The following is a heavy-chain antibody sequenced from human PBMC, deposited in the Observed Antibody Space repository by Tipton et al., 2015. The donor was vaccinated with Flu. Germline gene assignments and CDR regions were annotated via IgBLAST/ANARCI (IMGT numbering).Heavy chain of an antibody. J-gene: IGHJ3*02. CDR3: ARDHRWELHAFDI. D-gene: IGHD1-26*01. V-gene: IGHV4-61*02. CDR1: GGSISSGSYY. Sequence: TLSLTYTVSGGSISSGSYYWSWIRQPAGKGLEWIGRIYTSGSTNYNPSLKSRVTISVDTSKNQFSLKLSSVTAADTAVYYCARDHRWELHAFDIWGQGTMVTVSS. CDR2: IYTSGST.